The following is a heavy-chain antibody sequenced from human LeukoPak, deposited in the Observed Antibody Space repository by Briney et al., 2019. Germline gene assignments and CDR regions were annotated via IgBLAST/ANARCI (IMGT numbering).Heavy chain of an antibody. CDR3: ARDRVTMVRGGNWFDP. J-gene: IGHJ5*02. CDR1: GYTFTTYG. D-gene: IGHD3-10*01. V-gene: IGHV1-18*01. CDR2: INVNNGIT. Sequence: GASVKVSCKTSGYTFTTYGITWVRQAPGQGLEWVAWINVNNGITRYAQKFQGRVTLTTDTPARTAYMEVLSLTSDDTAVYYCARDRVTMVRGGNWFDPWGQGTLVTVSS.